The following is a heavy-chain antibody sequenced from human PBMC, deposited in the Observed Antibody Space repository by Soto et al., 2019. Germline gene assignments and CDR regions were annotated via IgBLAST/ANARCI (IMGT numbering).Heavy chain of an antibody. Sequence: QVQLQESGPGLVKPSETLSLTCTVSGGSISGFNWSWIRQPPGKGLEWIGYIYYSGNTNYSPSLKSRVTISVDTSKNQFSLKLTSVTAADTAVYYCARGNWRTAPPGDYWRQGTLVTVSS. CDR1: GGSISGFN. CDR3: ARGNWRTAPPGDY. D-gene: IGHD3-3*01. V-gene: IGHV4-59*01. CDR2: IYYSGNT. J-gene: IGHJ4*02.